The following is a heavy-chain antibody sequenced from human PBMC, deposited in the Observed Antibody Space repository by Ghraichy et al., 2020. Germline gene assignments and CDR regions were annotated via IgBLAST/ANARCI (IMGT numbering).Heavy chain of an antibody. V-gene: IGHV5-51*01. CDR2: IYPGDSDT. CDR3: ARRGYFGITGTPAFDY. D-gene: IGHD1-7*01. J-gene: IGHJ4*02. CDR1: GYSFTSYW. Sequence: GESLNISCKGSGYSFTSYWIGWVRQMPGKGLEWMGIIYPGDSDTRYSPSFQGQVTISADKSISTAYLQWSSLKASDTAMYYCARRGYFGITGTPAFDYWGQGTLVTVSS.